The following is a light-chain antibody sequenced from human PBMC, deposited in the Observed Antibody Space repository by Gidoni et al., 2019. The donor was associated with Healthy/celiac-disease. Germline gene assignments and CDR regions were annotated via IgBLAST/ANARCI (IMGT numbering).Light chain of an antibody. CDR1: SSNIGAGYD. CDR2: GNS. J-gene: IGLJ2*01. Sequence: QSVLTQPPSVSRAPGQRVTISCTGSSSNIGAGYDVHWYQQLPGTAPKLLIYGNSTRPSGVPDRFSGSKSGTSASLAITGLQAEDEADYYCQSYDSSLYVVFGGGTKLTVL. V-gene: IGLV1-40*01. CDR3: QSYDSSLYVV.